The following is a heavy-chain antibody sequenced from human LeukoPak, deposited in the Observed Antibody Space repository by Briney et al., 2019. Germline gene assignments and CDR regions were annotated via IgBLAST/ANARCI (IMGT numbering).Heavy chain of an antibody. Sequence: GGSLRLSCAASGFTFSSYSMNWVRQAPGKGLEWVSYISSSSSTIYYADSVKGRFTISRDNSKNTLYLQMNSLRAEDTAVYYCAKDIEAGVVVVSFDYWGQGALVTVSS. J-gene: IGHJ4*02. D-gene: IGHD3-22*01. CDR2: ISSSSSTI. CDR1: GFTFSSYS. CDR3: AKDIEAGVVVVSFDY. V-gene: IGHV3-48*01.